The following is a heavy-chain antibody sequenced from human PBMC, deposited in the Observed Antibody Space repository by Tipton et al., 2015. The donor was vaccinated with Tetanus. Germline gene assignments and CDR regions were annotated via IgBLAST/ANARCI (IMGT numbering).Heavy chain of an antibody. CDR1: GGLITTGGYS. D-gene: IGHD1-1*01. V-gene: IGHV4-30-2*01. CDR3: ARANNEFPKKGPFDS. J-gene: IGHJ4*02. Sequence: TLSLTCTVSGGLITTGGYSWGWIRQLPGQGLEWLGYIYQTDSTYYNPSVRSRLTLSLQRSKNQVSLKLISVTAADTAVYYCARANNEFPKKGPFDSWGQGSLVIVSS. CDR2: IYQTDST.